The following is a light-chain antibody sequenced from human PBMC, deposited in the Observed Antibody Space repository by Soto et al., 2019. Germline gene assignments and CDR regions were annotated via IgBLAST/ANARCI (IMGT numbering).Light chain of an antibody. J-gene: IGKJ2*01. CDR2: KAS. Sequence: DIQMTQSPSTLSASVGDRVTITCRASQSISSYLAWYQQKPGKAPKLLIYKASSLESGVPSRFSGSGSGTEFTLTISNLQPDDFATYYCQQYISYLYTFGQGTKLEMK. CDR1: QSISSY. V-gene: IGKV1-5*03. CDR3: QQYISYLYT.